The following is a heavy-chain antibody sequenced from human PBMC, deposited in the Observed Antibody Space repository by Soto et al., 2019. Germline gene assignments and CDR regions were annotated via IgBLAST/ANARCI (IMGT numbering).Heavy chain of an antibody. J-gene: IGHJ4*02. D-gene: IGHD3-10*01. CDR1: GFSLTTSGAS. Sequence: QITLKESGPTLVKPTQTLTLTCTFSGFSLTTSGASVGWVRQPPGKALEWLALIYWDDAKRYSPSLKSRLTITKDTSKNQVVLTMTNMDPVDTATYYCAQDNYYASWSLFDNWGQGTLVTVSS. CDR2: IYWDDAK. V-gene: IGHV2-5*02. CDR3: AQDNYYASWSLFDN.